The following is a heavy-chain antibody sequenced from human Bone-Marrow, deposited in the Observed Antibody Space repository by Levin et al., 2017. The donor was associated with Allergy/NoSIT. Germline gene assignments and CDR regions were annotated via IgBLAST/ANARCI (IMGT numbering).Heavy chain of an antibody. CDR3: ARDGGPGRPVDY. Sequence: PSETLSLTCTVSGGSISSGTYYWGWIRQPPGKGLEWIGSISYSGSTYYKPSLKSRVIVSRDTSRNQFSLKLSSVTAADTAVYYCARDGGPGRPVDYWGQGTLVTVSS. V-gene: IGHV4-39*07. CDR1: GGSISSGTYY. D-gene: IGHD6-6*01. J-gene: IGHJ4*02. CDR2: ISYSGST.